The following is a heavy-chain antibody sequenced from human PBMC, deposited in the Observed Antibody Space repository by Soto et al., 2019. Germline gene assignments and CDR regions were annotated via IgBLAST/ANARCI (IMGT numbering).Heavy chain of an antibody. V-gene: IGHV3-23*01. J-gene: IGHJ4*02. CDR3: AKSVPHVDTAFDY. D-gene: IGHD5-18*01. CDR1: GFTFSSYA. CDR2: ISGSGGST. Sequence: EVQLLESGGGLVQPGGSLRLSCAASGFTFSSYAMSWVRQAPGKGLEWVSAISGSGGSTYYADSVKGRFNISRDNSKNTLYLQMKSLRAEDTAVYYCAKSVPHVDTAFDYWGQGTLVTVSS.